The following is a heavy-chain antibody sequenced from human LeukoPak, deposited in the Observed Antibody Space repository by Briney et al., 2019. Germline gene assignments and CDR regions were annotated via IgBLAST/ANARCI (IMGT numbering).Heavy chain of an antibody. V-gene: IGHV3-33*01. CDR3: ARAMVYYDSSSAFDV. Sequence: GGSLRLSCAASGFTFSSYGMHWVRQAPGKGLEWVAVIWYDGSNKYYADSVKGRFTISRDNSKNTLYLQMNSLRAEDTAVYYCARAMVYYDSSSAFDVWGQGTMVTVSS. J-gene: IGHJ3*01. CDR1: GFTFSSYG. D-gene: IGHD3-22*01. CDR2: IWYDGSNK.